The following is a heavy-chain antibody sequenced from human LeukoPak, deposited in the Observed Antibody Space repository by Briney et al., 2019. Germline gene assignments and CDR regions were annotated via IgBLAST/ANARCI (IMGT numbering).Heavy chain of an antibody. CDR3: AKPMYYYDSSGYYPLGNALDI. D-gene: IGHD3-22*01. V-gene: IGHV3-23*01. Sequence: PGGSLRLSCAASGFTFSSYAMSWVRQAPGKGLEWVSAISGSGGSTYYADSVKGRFTISRDNSKNTLYLQMNSLRAEDTAVYYCAKPMYYYDSSGYYPLGNALDIWGQGTVVTVSS. CDR2: ISGSGGST. J-gene: IGHJ3*02. CDR1: GFTFSSYA.